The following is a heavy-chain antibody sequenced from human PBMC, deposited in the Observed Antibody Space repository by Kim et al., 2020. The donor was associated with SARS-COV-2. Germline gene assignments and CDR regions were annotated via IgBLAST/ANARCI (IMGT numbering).Heavy chain of an antibody. D-gene: IGHD6-13*01. Sequence: KDYAVSVKSRITINPDTSKNQFSLQLNSVTPEDTAVYYCARGRAAAIFDYWGQGTLVTVSS. CDR3: ARGRAAAIFDY. CDR2: K. J-gene: IGHJ4*02. V-gene: IGHV6-1*01.